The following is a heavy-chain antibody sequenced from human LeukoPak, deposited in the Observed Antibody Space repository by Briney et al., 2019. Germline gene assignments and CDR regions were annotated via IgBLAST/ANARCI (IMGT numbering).Heavy chain of an antibody. J-gene: IGHJ4*02. CDR3: ATVRMPTTYSSSWSPDLLDY. CDR2: ISSSSSTI. Sequence: GRSLRLSCAASGFTFSSYSMNWVRQAPGKGLEWVSYISSSSSTIYYADSVKGRFTISRDNAKNSLYLQMNSLRAEDTAVYYCATVRMPTTYSSSWSPDLLDYWGQGTLVTVSS. CDR1: GFTFSSYS. D-gene: IGHD6-13*01. V-gene: IGHV3-48*04.